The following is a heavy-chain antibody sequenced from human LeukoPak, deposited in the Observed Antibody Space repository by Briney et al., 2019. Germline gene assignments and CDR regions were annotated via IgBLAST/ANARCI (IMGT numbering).Heavy chain of an antibody. Sequence: ASVKVSCKASGYTFTSYAISWVRQAPGQGLEWMGIINPSGGSTSYAQKFQGRVTMTRDMSTSTVYMELSSLRSEDTAVYYCAREVGYCSGGSCSRQWDAFDIWGQGTMVTVSS. CDR3: AREVGYCSGGSCSRQWDAFDI. J-gene: IGHJ3*02. CDR1: GYTFTSYA. CDR2: INPSGGST. V-gene: IGHV1-46*01. D-gene: IGHD2-15*01.